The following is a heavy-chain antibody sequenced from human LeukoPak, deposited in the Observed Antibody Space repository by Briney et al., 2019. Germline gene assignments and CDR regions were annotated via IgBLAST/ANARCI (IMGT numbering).Heavy chain of an antibody. V-gene: IGHV1-8*01. J-gene: IGHJ6*02. CDR3: ARSPTLNIHFVVVVTNYYYYGMDV. D-gene: IGHD2-15*01. CDR1: GYTFTSYD. Sequence: ASVKVSCKASGYTFTSYDINWVRQATGQGLEWMGWMNPNSGNTGYARKFQGRVTMTRNTSISTAYMELSSLRSEDTAVYYCARSPTLNIHFVVVVTNYYYYGMDVWGQGTTVTVSS. CDR2: MNPNSGNT.